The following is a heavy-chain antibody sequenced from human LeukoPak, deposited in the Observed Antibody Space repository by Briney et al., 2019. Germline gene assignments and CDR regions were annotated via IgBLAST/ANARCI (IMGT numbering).Heavy chain of an antibody. V-gene: IGHV1-69*05. CDR2: IIPIFGTA. CDR3: GRKAGDCGGGSCYSIDY. CDR1: GGSFSSED. J-gene: IGHJ4*02. D-gene: IGHD2-15*01. Sequence: GASVKVSCKAFGGSFSSEDRSWVRQAPGQGLEWMGGIIPIFGTANYAQKLQGRVTITTDESKSRAYMEVSRLRSEDTAVYYCGRKAGDCGGGSCYSIDYWGQGTLVTVSS.